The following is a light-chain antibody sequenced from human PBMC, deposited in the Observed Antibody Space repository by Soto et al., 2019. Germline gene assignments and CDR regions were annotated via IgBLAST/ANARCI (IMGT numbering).Light chain of an antibody. J-gene: IGKJ1*01. Sequence: DIQLTQSPATLSLSVGDRVTITCRASQSISSWLAWYHQKPGKAPKLLIYDASSLDSVIPSSFSGGRAARAFTPLTSSMQPHEVVTYYCRQHNSNWGTFGQGTKVDIK. CDR2: DAS. CDR1: QSISSW. CDR3: RQHNSNWGT. V-gene: IGKV1-5*01.